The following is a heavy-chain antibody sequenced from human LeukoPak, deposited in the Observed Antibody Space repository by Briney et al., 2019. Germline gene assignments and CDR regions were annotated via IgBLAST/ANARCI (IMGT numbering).Heavy chain of an antibody. V-gene: IGHV3-30*01. CDR3: ARDEARPGVTAILPDY. Sequence: PGGSLRLSCAASGFTLSSYAMHWVRQAPGKGLEWVAVISYDGSNKYYADSVKGRFTISRDNSKNTLYLQMNSLRAEDTAVYYCARDEARPGVTAILPDYWGQGTLVTVSS. CDR1: GFTLSSYA. D-gene: IGHD2-21*02. CDR2: ISYDGSNK. J-gene: IGHJ4*02.